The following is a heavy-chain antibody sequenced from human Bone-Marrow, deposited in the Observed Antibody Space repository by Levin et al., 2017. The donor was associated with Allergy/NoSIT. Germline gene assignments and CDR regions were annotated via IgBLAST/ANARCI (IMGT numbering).Heavy chain of an antibody. D-gene: IGHD2-2*01. CDR1: GGSFSGYY. Sequence: SETLSLTCAVYGGSFSGYYWSWIRQPPGKGLEWIGEINHSGSTNYNPSLKSRVTISVDTSKNQFSLKLSSVTAADTAVYYCARDGVQECSTSCYVRSGNNWFDPWGQGTLVTVSS. CDR3: ARDGVQECSTSCYVRSGNNWFDP. J-gene: IGHJ5*02. V-gene: IGHV4-34*01. CDR2: INHSGST.